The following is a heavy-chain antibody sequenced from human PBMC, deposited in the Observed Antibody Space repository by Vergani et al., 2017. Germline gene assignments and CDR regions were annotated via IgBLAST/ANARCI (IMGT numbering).Heavy chain of an antibody. J-gene: IGHJ6*02. CDR2: IYPGDSDT. CDR1: GYSFTSYW. D-gene: IGHD6-13*01. CDR3: ARPTGIAAAGRGTYYYGMDV. Sequence: EVQLVQSGAEVKKPGESLKISCKGSGYSFTSYWIGWVRQMPGKGLEWMGIIYPGDSDTRYSPSFQGQVTISADKSISTAYLQWSGLKASDTAMYYCARPTGIAAAGRGTYYYGMDVWGQGTTVTVSS. V-gene: IGHV5-51*03.